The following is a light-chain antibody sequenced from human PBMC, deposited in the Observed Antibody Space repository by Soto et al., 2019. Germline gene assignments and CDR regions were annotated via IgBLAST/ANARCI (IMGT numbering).Light chain of an antibody. CDR2: LEGSGIY. J-gene: IGLJ2*01. CDR3: ETWDSYTVV. V-gene: IGLV4-60*03. CDR1: SGLSSYI. Sequence: QSVLTQSSSASASLGSSVTLTCTLSSGLSSYIITWHQQQPGKAPRYLMQLEGSGIYNKGSGVPDRFSGSSSGTDRYLTISYVQSEDEADYYYETWDSYTVVFGGGTQLTVL.